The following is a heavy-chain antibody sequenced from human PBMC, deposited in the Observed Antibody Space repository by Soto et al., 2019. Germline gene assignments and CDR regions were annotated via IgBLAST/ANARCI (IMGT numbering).Heavy chain of an antibody. CDR1: GGSISSYY. D-gene: IGHD2-15*01. Sequence: SETLSLTCTVSGGSISSYYWSWIRQPPGKGLEWIGYIYYSGSTNYNPSLKSRVTISVDTSKNQFSLKLSSVTAADTAVYYCARVGRYCSGGSCYRSIDAFDIRGQGTMVTVSS. CDR2: IYYSGST. V-gene: IGHV4-59*01. CDR3: ARVGRYCSGGSCYRSIDAFDI. J-gene: IGHJ3*02.